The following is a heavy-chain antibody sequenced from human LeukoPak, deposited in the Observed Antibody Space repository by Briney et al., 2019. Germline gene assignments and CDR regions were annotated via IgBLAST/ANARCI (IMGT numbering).Heavy chain of an antibody. CDR1: GFIFSSYG. D-gene: IGHD2-15*01. CDR3: ARVPYCSGGRCSSWIDH. CDR2: IWYDGTNE. Sequence: GGSLRLSCAASGFIFSSYGMHWVRQAPGKGLEWVALIWYDGTNEYYTDSVKGRFIISRANSKNTLYLQMNSLRAEDTAVYYCARVPYCSGGRCSSWIDHWGQGTLVTVSS. J-gene: IGHJ4*02. V-gene: IGHV3-33*01.